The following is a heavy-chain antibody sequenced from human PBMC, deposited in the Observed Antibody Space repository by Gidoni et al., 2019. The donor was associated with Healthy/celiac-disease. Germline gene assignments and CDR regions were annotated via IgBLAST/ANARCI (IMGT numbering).Heavy chain of an antibody. D-gene: IGHD5-12*01. Sequence: EVQLLESGGGLVQPGGSLRLSCEASEFTFSSYAMSWVRQAPGKGLEWVSAIRGSGGSTYYADSVKGRFTISRDNSKNTLYLKMNSLRAEDTAVYYCAKDRSGYDYEAWFDPWGQGTLVTVSS. J-gene: IGHJ5*02. CDR1: EFTFSSYA. V-gene: IGHV3-23*01. CDR2: IRGSGGST. CDR3: AKDRSGYDYEAWFDP.